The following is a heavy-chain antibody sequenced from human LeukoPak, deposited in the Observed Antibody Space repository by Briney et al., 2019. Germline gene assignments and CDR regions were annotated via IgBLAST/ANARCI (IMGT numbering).Heavy chain of an antibody. V-gene: IGHV4-30-4*08. CDR1: GGSFSSGSYY. J-gene: IGHJ4*02. CDR3: ARARNYFDY. CDR2: IYYSGST. Sequence: PSETLSLTCTVSGGSFSSGSYYWSWIRQPPGKGLEWIGYIYYSGSTYYNPSLKSRVTISVDTSKNQFSLKLSSVTAADTAVYYCARARNYFDYWGQGTLVTVSS.